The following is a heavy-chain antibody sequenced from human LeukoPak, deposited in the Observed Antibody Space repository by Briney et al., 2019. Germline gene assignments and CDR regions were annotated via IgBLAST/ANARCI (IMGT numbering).Heavy chain of an antibody. V-gene: IGHV3-7*01. D-gene: IGHD6-13*01. CDR3: ARVGSSSWSVGGDY. Sequence: GGSLRLSCAASGFTFSSYWMSWVRQAPGKGLEWVANIKQDGSEKYYVDSVKGRFTISRENAKNSLYLQMNSLRAEDTAVYYCARVGSSSWSVGGDYWGQGTLVTVSS. CDR1: GFTFSSYW. CDR2: IKQDGSEK. J-gene: IGHJ4*02.